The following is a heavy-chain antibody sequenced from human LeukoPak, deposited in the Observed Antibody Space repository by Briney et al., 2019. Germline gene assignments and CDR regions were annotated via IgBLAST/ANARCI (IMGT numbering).Heavy chain of an antibody. J-gene: IGHJ4*02. Sequence: GGSLRLSCVASGFTFSTYAMSWVRQVPGKGLEWVSAISPNGGSTYYADSVKGRFTISRDNSKNTLYLQMNSLRAEDTAVYYCAKDRANWGSVHDYWGQGTLVTVSS. CDR1: GFTFSTYA. CDR3: AKDRANWGSVHDY. D-gene: IGHD7-27*01. V-gene: IGHV3-23*01. CDR2: ISPNGGST.